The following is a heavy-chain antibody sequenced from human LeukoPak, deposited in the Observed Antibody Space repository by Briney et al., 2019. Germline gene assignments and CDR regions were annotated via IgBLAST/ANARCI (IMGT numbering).Heavy chain of an antibody. V-gene: IGHV3-23*01. J-gene: IGHJ4*02. Sequence: PGGSLRLSCAASGFTFSSYAMSWVRQAPGEGLEWVSAISGSGGSTYYADSVKGRFTISRDNSKNTLYLQMNSLRAEDTAVYYCAKDRWDIVLMVYANFDYWGQGTLVTVSS. D-gene: IGHD2-8*01. CDR1: GFTFSSYA. CDR3: AKDRWDIVLMVYANFDY. CDR2: ISGSGGST.